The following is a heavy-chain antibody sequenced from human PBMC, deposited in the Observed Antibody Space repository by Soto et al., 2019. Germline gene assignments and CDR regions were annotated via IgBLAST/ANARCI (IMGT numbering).Heavy chain of an antibody. CDR1: GGSISSYY. J-gene: IGHJ4*02. CDR2: IYYSGST. V-gene: IGHV4-59*01. Sequence: ETLSLTCTVSGGSISSYYWSWIRQPPGKGLEWIGYIYYSGSTSYNPSLKSRVTVSVDTSKNQFSLKLSSVTAADTAVYYCARRHGPFDFWGQGTLVTVSS. CDR3: ARRHGPFDF.